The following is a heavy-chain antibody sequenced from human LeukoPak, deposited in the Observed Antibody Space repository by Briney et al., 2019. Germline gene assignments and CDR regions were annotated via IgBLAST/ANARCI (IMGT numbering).Heavy chain of an antibody. CDR3: ARDCSGGSCFDY. Sequence: SQTLSLTCTVSGGSISSGGYYWGWLRQHPGKGLEWIGYIYYSGSTYYNPSLKSRVTISVDTSKNQFSLKLSSVTAADTAVYYCARDCSGGSCFDYWGQGTLVTVSS. J-gene: IGHJ4*02. V-gene: IGHV4-31*03. CDR2: IYYSGST. CDR1: GGSISSGGYY. D-gene: IGHD2-15*01.